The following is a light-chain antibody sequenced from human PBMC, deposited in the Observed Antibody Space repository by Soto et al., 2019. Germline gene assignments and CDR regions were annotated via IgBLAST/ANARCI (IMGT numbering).Light chain of an antibody. CDR1: SSDVGGYNY. Sequence: QSVLTRSASVSGSPGQSITISCTGTSSDVGGYNYVSWYQQHPGKAPKLMIYEVNNRPSGVSNRFSGSKSGNTASLTISGLQAEDEADYYCNSYTSSSTRVFGGGTKLTVL. CDR3: NSYTSSSTRV. V-gene: IGLV2-14*01. J-gene: IGLJ2*01. CDR2: EVN.